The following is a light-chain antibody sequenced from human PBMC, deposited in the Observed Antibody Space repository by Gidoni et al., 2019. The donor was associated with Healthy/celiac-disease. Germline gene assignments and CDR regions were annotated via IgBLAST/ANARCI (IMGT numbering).Light chain of an antibody. CDR2: KVS. CDR1: KSLVYSDGNTY. V-gene: IGKV2-30*01. CDR3: RQGTHWPPVT. Sequence: DGMTQALLTLPVTLGQPAYISCRSSKSLVYSDGNTYLNWCQQRPGQAPRRLIYKVSNRNSGVPDRFSGSGSGTDVTLKISRVEAEDVGVYYCRQGTHWPPVTFGQGTRLEIK. J-gene: IGKJ5*01.